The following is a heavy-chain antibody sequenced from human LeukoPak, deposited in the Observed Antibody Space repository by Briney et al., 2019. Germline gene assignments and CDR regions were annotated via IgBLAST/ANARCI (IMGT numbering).Heavy chain of an antibody. CDR3: ARSSLYYYGSGTYDKVCLDY. CDR2: INPNSGGT. CDR1: GYTFTDFY. V-gene: IGHV1-2*02. D-gene: IGHD3-10*01. J-gene: IGHJ4*02. Sequence: ASVKVSCKASGYTFTDFYMHWVRQASGQGLEWMAWINPNSGGTHYAQKFQGRVTMTRDTSISTAYMELSRLRSDDMAVYYCARSSLYYYGSGTYDKVCLDYWGQGTLVTVSS.